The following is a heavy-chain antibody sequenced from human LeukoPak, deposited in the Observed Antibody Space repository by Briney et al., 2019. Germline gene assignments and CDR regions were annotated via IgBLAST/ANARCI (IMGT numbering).Heavy chain of an antibody. CDR1: GYTFTNYY. Sequence: SVKVSCKASGYTFTNYYIHWVRQAPGQGLDWMGGIIPIFGTANYAQKFQGRVTITADKSTSTAYMELSSLRSEDTAVYYCAREGLGSIGGGDYWGQGTLVTVSS. D-gene: IGHD2/OR15-2a*01. CDR2: IIPIFGTA. CDR3: AREGLGSIGGGDY. J-gene: IGHJ4*02. V-gene: IGHV1-69*06.